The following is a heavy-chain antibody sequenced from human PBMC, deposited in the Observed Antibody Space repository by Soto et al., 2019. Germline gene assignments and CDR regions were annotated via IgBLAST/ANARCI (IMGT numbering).Heavy chain of an antibody. V-gene: IGHV3-64*01. CDR1: GFTLSGYA. J-gene: IGHJ6*03. Sequence: EVQLAESGGGLAQPGGSLRLSCAASGFTLSGYAMDWVRQAPGKGLEYVSGISSNGVGTYYANSVQGRFTISRDNSNNTVYLQMGRLRPEDMAVYYCARRARPDFYYMVVWGKGTTVTVS. CDR2: ISSNGVGT. D-gene: IGHD6-6*01. CDR3: ARRARPDFYYMVV.